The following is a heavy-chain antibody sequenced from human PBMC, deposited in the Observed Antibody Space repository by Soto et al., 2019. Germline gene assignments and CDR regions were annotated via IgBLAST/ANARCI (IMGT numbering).Heavy chain of an antibody. Sequence: QVQLVESGGGVVQPGRSLRLSCAASGFTFSSYGMHWVRQAPGKGLEWVAVIWYDGSNKYYADSVKGRFTISRDNSKNTLYLQMNSLRAEDTAVYYCASAGEQQRRFSDYWGQGTLVTVSS. V-gene: IGHV3-33*01. CDR2: IWYDGSNK. CDR1: GFTFSSYG. CDR3: ASAGEQQRRFSDY. J-gene: IGHJ4*02. D-gene: IGHD6-13*01.